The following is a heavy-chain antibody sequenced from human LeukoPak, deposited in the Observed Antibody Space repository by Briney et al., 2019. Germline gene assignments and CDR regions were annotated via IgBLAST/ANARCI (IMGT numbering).Heavy chain of an antibody. V-gene: IGHV4-59*08. CDR3: ARLEWVDGYSYGPIDY. J-gene: IGHJ4*02. Sequence: SETLSLTCTVSGGSISSYYWSWIRQPPGKGLEWIGYIYYSGGTNYNPSLKSRVTISVDTSKNQFSLKLSSVTAADTAVYYCARLEWVDGYSYGPIDYWGQGTLVTVSS. CDR2: IYYSGGT. CDR1: GGSISSYY. D-gene: IGHD5-18*01.